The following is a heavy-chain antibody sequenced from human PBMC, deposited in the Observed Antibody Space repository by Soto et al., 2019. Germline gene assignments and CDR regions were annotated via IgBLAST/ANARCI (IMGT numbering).Heavy chain of an antibody. D-gene: IGHD6-6*01. Sequence: SETLSLTCAVSGYSISSGYYWCWIRQPPGKGLEWIGSIYHSGSTYYNPSLKSRVTISVDTSKNQFSLKLSSVTAADTAVYYCARAAARPNWFDPWGQGTLVTVSS. V-gene: IGHV4-38-2*01. CDR2: IYHSGST. CDR3: ARAAARPNWFDP. CDR1: GYSISSGYY. J-gene: IGHJ5*02.